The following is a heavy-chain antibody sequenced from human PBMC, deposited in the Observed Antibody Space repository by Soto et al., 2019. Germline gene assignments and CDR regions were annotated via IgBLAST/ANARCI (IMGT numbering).Heavy chain of an antibody. CDR2: IFYSGST. D-gene: IGHD2-15*01. CDR3: ARHLVVAATTYNWFDL. V-gene: IGHV4-39*01. J-gene: IGHJ5*02. Sequence: PSETLSLTCTVSGGSISSSSYYWGWIRQLPGKGLEWIGSIFYSGSTYYNPSPRSRVTIYINSSKNQFSLKLSSVTAPGTAVYYCARHLVVAATTYNWFDLWGQGTLVT. CDR1: GGSISSSSYY.